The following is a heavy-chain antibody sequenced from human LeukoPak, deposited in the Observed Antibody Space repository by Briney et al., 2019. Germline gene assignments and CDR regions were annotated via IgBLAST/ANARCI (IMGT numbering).Heavy chain of an antibody. J-gene: IGHJ4*02. CDR3: ASHYDILTGYFDY. CDR2: FIPIFGTA. D-gene: IGHD3-9*01. CDR1: GGTFSSYA. V-gene: IGHV1-69*13. Sequence: VASVKVSCKASGGTFSSYAISWVRQAPGQGLEWMGGFIPIFGTANYAQKFQGRVTITADESTSTAYMELSSLRSEDTAVYYCASHYDILTGYFDYWGQGTLVTVSS.